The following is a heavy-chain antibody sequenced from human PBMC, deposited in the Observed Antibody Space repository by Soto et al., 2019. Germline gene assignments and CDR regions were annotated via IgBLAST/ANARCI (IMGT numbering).Heavy chain of an antibody. Sequence: EVQLLESGGGLVQPGGSLRLSCAASGFSFSTYAMSWVRQAPGKGLEWVSGISAGGGNTFYADSVRGRFIISRDNSKNTLYLQINSLRAEDTALYYCVKHSEYQLLSWFDPWGQGTLVTVSS. CDR1: GFSFSTYA. V-gene: IGHV3-23*01. D-gene: IGHD2-2*01. CDR2: ISAGGGNT. J-gene: IGHJ5*02. CDR3: VKHSEYQLLSWFDP.